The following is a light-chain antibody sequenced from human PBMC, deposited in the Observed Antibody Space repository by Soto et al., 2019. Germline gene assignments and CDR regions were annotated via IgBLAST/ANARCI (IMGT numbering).Light chain of an antibody. CDR2: DVS. CDR3: CSYAGSYTHWV. CDR1: SSDVGGYNY. J-gene: IGLJ3*02. Sequence: QSALTQPRSVSGSPGQSVTSSCTGTSSDVGGYNYVSWYQQHPGKAPKLVIYDVSQRPSGVPDRFSGSKSGNTASLTISGLQAEDEADYYCCSYAGSYTHWVFGGGTKVTVL. V-gene: IGLV2-11*01.